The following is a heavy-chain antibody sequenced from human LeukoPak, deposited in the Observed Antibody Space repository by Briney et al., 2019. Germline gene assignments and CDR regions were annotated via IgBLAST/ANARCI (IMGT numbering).Heavy chain of an antibody. CDR2: ISSSSSYI. J-gene: IGHJ6*02. CDR1: GFTFSSYS. CDR3: ARGGYSSSRYYYYGMDV. D-gene: IGHD6-6*01. V-gene: IGHV3-21*01. Sequence: GGSLRLSCAASGFTFSSYSMNWVRQAPGKGPEWVSSISSSSSYIYYADSVKGRFTISRDNAKNSLYLQMNSLRAEDTAVYYCARGGYSSSRYYYYGMDVWGQGTTVTVSS.